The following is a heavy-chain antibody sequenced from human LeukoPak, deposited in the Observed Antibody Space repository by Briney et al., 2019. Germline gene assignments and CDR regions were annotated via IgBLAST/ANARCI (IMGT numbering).Heavy chain of an antibody. CDR1: GFTFSSYW. V-gene: IGHV3-74*01. CDR3: ASALTTVTPHFHY. J-gene: IGHJ4*02. Sequence: PGGSLRLSCAASGFTFSSYWLHWVRQGPGKGHVWVSYINSDGSSTNYADSVKGRFTISRDNAKNTVYLQMNSLSVEDTGVYYCASALTTVTPHFHYWGQGTLVTVSS. CDR2: INSDGSST. D-gene: IGHD4-17*01.